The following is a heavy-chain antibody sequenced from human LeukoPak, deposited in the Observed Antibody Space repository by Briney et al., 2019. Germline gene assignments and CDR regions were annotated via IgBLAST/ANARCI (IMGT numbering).Heavy chain of an antibody. CDR2: IKQDGSEK. Sequence: GGSLRLSCAASGFTFSSYWMSWVRQAPGKGLEWVANIKQDGSEKYYVDSVKGRFTISRDNAKNSLYLQMNSLRAEDTAVYYCARECAYSSGWYEFAFDIWGQGTMVTVSS. V-gene: IGHV3-7*01. D-gene: IGHD6-19*01. J-gene: IGHJ3*02. CDR1: GFTFSSYW. CDR3: ARECAYSSGWYEFAFDI.